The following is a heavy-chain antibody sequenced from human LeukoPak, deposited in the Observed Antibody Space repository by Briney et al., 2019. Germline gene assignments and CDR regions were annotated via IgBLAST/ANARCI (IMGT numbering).Heavy chain of an antibody. D-gene: IGHD3-3*01. CDR1: GFTFSSYA. CDR2: ISAGGGST. CDR3: AKGGTIGVGITIFGVAMDV. Sequence: GGSLRLSCAGSGFTFSSYAMSWVRQAPGKGLEWVSAISAGGGSTYYADSVKGRFTISRDNSKNTMYLQMNSLRAEDTAVYYCAKGGTIGVGITIFGVAMDVWGQGTTVTVSS. V-gene: IGHV3-23*01. J-gene: IGHJ6*02.